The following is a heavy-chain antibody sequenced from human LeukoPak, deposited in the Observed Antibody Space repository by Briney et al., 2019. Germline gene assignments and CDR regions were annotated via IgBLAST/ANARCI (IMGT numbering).Heavy chain of an antibody. CDR3: ARLSIAARRFDY. V-gene: IGHV1-8*01. Sequence: ASVKVSCKASGYTFTSYDINWVRQATGQGLEWMGWMNPNSGNTGYAQKFQGRVTITRNTSISTAYMELSSLRSEDTAVYYCARLSIAARRFDYWGQGTLVTVSS. D-gene: IGHD6-6*01. CDR1: GYTFTSYD. J-gene: IGHJ4*02. CDR2: MNPNSGNT.